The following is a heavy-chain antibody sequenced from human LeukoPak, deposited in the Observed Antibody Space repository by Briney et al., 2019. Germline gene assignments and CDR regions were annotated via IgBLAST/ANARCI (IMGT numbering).Heavy chain of an antibody. CDR3: ARVIAAAGTDLYYYGMDV. CDR2: IIPIFGTA. D-gene: IGHD6-13*01. J-gene: IGHJ6*02. Sequence: SVKVSCKASGYTFTGYYMHWVRQAPGQGLEWMGGIIPIFGTANYAQKFQGRVTITADESTSTAYMELSSLRSEDTAVYYCARVIAAAGTDLYYYGMDVWGQGTTVTVSS. CDR1: GYTFTGYY. V-gene: IGHV1-69*13.